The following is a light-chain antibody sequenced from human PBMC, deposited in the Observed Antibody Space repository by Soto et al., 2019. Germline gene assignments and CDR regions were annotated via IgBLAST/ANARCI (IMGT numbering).Light chain of an antibody. CDR3: QSDDSSLSGWKV. CDR1: SSNIGAGYD. CDR2: GNN. V-gene: IGLV1-40*01. J-gene: IGLJ2*01. Sequence: QSVLTQPPSVSGAPGQRVTISCTGSSSNIGAGYDVHWYQQLPGTAPQLLVYGNNHRPSGVHDRCSGSKSGTSDSLAITGLQAEDDADYYCQSDDSSLSGWKVFGGGTKLTVL.